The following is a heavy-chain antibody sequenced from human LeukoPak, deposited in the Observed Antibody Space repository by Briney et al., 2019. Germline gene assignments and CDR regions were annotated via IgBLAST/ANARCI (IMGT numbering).Heavy chain of an antibody. CDR1: GGSISGYY. CDR3: ARVYWYFDL. J-gene: IGHJ2*01. CDR2: IYYSGST. V-gene: IGHV4-59*08. Sequence: PSETLSLTCTVSGGSISGYYWSWIRQPPGKGLEWIGYIYYSGSTNFNPSLKSRVTISVDTSKNQFSLKLSSVTAADTAVYYCARVYWYFDLWGRGTLVTVSS.